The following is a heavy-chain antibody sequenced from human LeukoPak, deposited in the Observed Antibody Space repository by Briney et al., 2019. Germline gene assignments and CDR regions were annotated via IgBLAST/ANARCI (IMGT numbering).Heavy chain of an antibody. Sequence: GGSLRLSCAASGFTFSNYAMSWVRQAPGKRLEWVSAITGSAADTYSADSVKGRFTISRDNSRNTLYLQMNSLRAEDTAVYYCARGYSYGTSRYYYGMDVWGQGTTVTVSS. V-gene: IGHV3-23*01. CDR1: GFTFSNYA. CDR3: ARGYSYGTSRYYYGMDV. J-gene: IGHJ6*02. D-gene: IGHD5-18*01. CDR2: ITGSAADT.